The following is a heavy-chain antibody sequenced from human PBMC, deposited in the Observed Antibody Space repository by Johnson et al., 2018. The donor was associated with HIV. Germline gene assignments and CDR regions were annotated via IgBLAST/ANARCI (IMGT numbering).Heavy chain of an antibody. V-gene: IGHV3-66*03. Sequence: EVQLVESGGGLMQPGGSLRLSCAASGFIVSSNCMTWVRQAPGKGLEWVSVIYSGGSTYYTDSVKGRFTISRDNTKNPVSLQMIILRPKDTGVYYCASGVTPRARRRIWGQGKWSPSLQ. CDR2: IYSGGST. CDR1: GFIVSSNC. D-gene: IGHD2-21*02. J-gene: IGHJ3*02. CDR3: ASGVTPRARRRI.